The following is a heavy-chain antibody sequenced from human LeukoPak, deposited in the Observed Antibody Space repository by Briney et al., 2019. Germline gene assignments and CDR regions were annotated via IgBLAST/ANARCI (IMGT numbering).Heavy chain of an antibody. J-gene: IGHJ4*02. Sequence: GGSLRLSCAPSGFTFSHYWMSWVRQAPGKGLEWVANIKEDGSEKYYVDSVKGRFTISRDNAKNSLSLQVNSLRAEDTAVYYCARDSEDYYDSSGSKTNWGQGTLVTVSS. CDR2: IKEDGSEK. D-gene: IGHD3-22*01. CDR3: ARDSEDYYDSSGSKTN. CDR1: GFTFSHYW. V-gene: IGHV3-7*01.